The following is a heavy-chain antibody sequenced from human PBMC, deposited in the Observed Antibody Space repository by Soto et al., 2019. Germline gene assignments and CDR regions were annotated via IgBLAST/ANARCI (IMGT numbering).Heavy chain of an antibody. J-gene: IGHJ4*02. V-gene: IGHV3-15*01. CDR1: RFTFSNAC. D-gene: IGHD3-22*01. Sequence: GGSLRLSCAASRFTFSNACMSWVRQAPGKGLEWVGRIKSKTDGGTTDYAAPVKGRFTISRDDSKNTLYLQMNSLKTEDTAVYYCTTDRSGVVITTDFDYWGQGTLVTVSS. CDR3: TTDRSGVVITTDFDY. CDR2: IKSKTDGGTT.